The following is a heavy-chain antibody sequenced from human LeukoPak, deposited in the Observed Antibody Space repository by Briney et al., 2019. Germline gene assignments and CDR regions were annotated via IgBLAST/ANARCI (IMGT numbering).Heavy chain of an antibody. Sequence: SETLSLTCTVSGGSISSSSYYWGWIRQPPGKGLEWIGSIYYSGSTYYNPSLKSRVTISVDTSKNQFSLKLSSVTAADTAVYYCASQIMVRGVTTTDYFDYWGQGTLVTVSS. D-gene: IGHD3-10*01. CDR1: GGSISSSSYY. CDR2: IYYSGST. J-gene: IGHJ4*02. CDR3: ASQIMVRGVTTTDYFDY. V-gene: IGHV4-39*01.